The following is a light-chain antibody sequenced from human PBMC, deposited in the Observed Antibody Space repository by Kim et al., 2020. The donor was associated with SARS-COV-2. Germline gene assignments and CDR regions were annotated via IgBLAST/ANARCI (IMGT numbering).Light chain of an antibody. J-gene: IGLJ3*02. Sequence: RVPRYCGGGSSNSGSGYEVHWYQVLPGTSPKRLTYGKSSRPAGNPDRFSGSKSGMAASLAITGLQAEDEADYYCQSHDNSLSASVFGGGTQLTVL. CDR2: GKS. CDR3: QSHDNSLSASV. V-gene: IGLV1-40*01. CDR1: SSNSGSGYE.